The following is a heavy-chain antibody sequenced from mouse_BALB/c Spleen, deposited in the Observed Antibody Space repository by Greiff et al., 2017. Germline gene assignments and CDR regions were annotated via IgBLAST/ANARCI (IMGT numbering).Heavy chain of an antibody. Sequence: DVKLVESGGGLVKPGGSLKLSCAASGFAFSSYDMSWVRQTPEKRLEWVAYISSGGGSTYYPDTVKGRFTISRDNAKNTLYLQMSSLKSEDTAMYYCARLRQLGYRAMDYWGQGTSVTVSS. V-gene: IGHV5-12-1*01. CDR3: ARLRQLGYRAMDY. CDR1: GFAFSSYD. D-gene: IGHD3-2*01. J-gene: IGHJ4*01. CDR2: ISSGGGST.